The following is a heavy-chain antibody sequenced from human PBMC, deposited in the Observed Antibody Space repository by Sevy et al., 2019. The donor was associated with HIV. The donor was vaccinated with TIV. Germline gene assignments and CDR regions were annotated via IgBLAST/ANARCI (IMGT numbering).Heavy chain of an antibody. CDR1: GFTFSNYE. CDR3: AGDLGSPDAFDI. Sequence: GGSLRLSCVASGFTFSNYEMNWVRQAPGKGLEWVSYISSSGSSIYYADSVKGRFSITRDNAKNSLFLQVNSLRAEDTAVDYGAGDLGSPDAFDIWGQGTMVTVSS. V-gene: IGHV3-48*03. CDR2: ISSSGSSI. J-gene: IGHJ3*02. D-gene: IGHD2-15*01.